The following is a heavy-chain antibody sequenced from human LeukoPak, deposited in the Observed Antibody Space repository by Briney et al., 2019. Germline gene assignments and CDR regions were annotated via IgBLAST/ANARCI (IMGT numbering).Heavy chain of an antibody. CDR3: ARHPGQWLVVGLDP. CDR2: IYHSGST. J-gene: IGHJ5*02. V-gene: IGHV4-38-2*02. Sequence: SETLSLTCTVSGYSISSGYYWGWIRQPPGKGLEWIGSIYHSGSTYYNPSLKSRVTISVDTSKNQFSLKLRSVTAADTAVYYCARHPGQWLVVGLDPWGQGTLVTVSS. CDR1: GYSISSGYY. D-gene: IGHD6-19*01.